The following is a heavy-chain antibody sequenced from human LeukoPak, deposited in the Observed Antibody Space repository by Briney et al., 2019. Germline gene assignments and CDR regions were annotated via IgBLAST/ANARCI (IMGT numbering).Heavy chain of an antibody. CDR1: GGSISSSSYY. V-gene: IGHV4-39*07. CDR2: IYYSGST. Sequence: PSETLSLTCTVSGGSISSSSYYWGWIRQPPGKGLEWIGSIYYSGSTYYNPSLKSRVTISVDTSKNQFSLKLSSVTAADTAVYYCARARWGSYCSGGSCYHGWFDPWGQGALVTVSS. CDR3: ARARWGSYCSGGSCYHGWFDP. D-gene: IGHD2-15*01. J-gene: IGHJ5*02.